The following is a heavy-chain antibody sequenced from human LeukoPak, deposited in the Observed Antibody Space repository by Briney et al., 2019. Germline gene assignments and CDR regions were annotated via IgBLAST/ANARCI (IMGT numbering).Heavy chain of an antibody. Sequence: GGSLRLSCAASGFTFSSYAMHWVRQAPGKGLEWVAVISYDGSNKYYADSVKGRFTISRDNSKNTLYLQMNSLRAEDTAVYYCARDTYSSPRLFDYWGQGTLVTVSP. CDR3: ARDTYSSPRLFDY. V-gene: IGHV3-30-3*01. CDR2: ISYDGSNK. CDR1: GFTFSSYA. D-gene: IGHD6-19*01. J-gene: IGHJ4*02.